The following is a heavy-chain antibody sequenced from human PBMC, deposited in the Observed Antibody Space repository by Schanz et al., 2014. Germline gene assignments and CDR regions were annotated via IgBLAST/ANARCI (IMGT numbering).Heavy chain of an antibody. Sequence: EVQLLESGGGLVEPGGSLRLSCAASGFSFSSYAMGWVRQARGKGLEWVSALSGGGGGTHYADSVKGRFTISRDNSKNTLYLQMNSLRPDDTANYYSTRLGPYCGCGTCSQAFDFWGQGTLXTVSS. CDR1: GFSFSSYA. V-gene: IGHV3-23*01. CDR3: TRLGPYCGCGTCSQAFDF. CDR2: LSGGGGGT. J-gene: IGHJ4*02. D-gene: IGHD2-15*01.